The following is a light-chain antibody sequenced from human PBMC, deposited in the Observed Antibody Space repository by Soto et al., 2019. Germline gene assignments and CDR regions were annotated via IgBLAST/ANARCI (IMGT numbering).Light chain of an antibody. V-gene: IGKV3-15*01. CDR2: STS. CDR3: QQHNNWPPWT. J-gene: IGKJ1*01. CDR1: QSISSN. Sequence: EIVMTQSPATLSVSPGERATLTCRASQSISSNLAWYQQKPGQAPRLLIYSTSTRATGVPARFSVSGSGTEFTLTISSLQSEDSAVYYCQQHNNWPPWTFGQGTKVEI.